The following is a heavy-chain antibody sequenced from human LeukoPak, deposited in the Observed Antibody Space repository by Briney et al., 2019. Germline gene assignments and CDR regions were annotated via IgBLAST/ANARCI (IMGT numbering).Heavy chain of an antibody. D-gene: IGHD2-2*01. Sequence: PGGSLRLSCAASGFTFSSYAMSWVRQAPGKGLEWVSAISGSGGSTYYADSVKGRFTISRDNSKNTLYLQMNSLRAEDTAVYYCAKGGYCRSTSCCDFDYWGQGTLVTVSS. J-gene: IGHJ4*02. CDR1: GFTFSSYA. CDR3: AKGGYCRSTSCCDFDY. V-gene: IGHV3-23*01. CDR2: ISGSGGST.